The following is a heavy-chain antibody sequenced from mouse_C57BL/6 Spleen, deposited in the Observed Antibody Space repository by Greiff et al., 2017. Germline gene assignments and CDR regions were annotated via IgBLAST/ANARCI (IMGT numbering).Heavy chain of an antibody. Sequence: QVQLQQSGAELVRPGTSVKMSCKASGYTFTNYWIGWAKQRPGHGLEWIGDIYPGGGYTNYNEKFKGKATLTADTSSSTAYMQFSSLTSEDSAIYYCARGSDGSRYFDYWGQGTTLTVSS. CDR2: IYPGGGYT. CDR1: GYTFTNYW. J-gene: IGHJ2*01. V-gene: IGHV1-63*01. D-gene: IGHD2-3*01. CDR3: ARGSDGSRYFDY.